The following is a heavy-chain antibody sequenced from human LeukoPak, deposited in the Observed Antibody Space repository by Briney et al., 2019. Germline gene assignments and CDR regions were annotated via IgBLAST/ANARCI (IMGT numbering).Heavy chain of an antibody. J-gene: IGHJ4*02. CDR2: INHSGST. CDR1: GGSFSGYY. V-gene: IGHV4-34*01. CDR3: ASLRRDPHTVLHVD. D-gene: IGHD4-11*01. Sequence: SETLSLTCAVYGGSFSGYYWSWIRQPPGKGLEWIGEINHSGSTNYNPSLKSRVTISVDTSKNQFSLKLSSVTAADTAVYYCASLRRDPHTVLHVDWGQGTLVTVSS.